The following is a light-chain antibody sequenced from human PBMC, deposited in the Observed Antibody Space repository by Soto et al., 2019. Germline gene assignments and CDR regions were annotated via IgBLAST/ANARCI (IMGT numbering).Light chain of an antibody. CDR1: QSVSNNH. CDR2: GAS. V-gene: IGKV3-20*01. J-gene: IGKJ1*01. CDR3: QQYGRSGT. Sequence: IVLTQSPGTLALSEGERATLSCRASQSVSNNHLAWYQQKPGQAPRLLIYGASNRATGIPDRFSGSGSGTDFTLTISRLEPEDFAVYYCQQYGRSGTFGQGTNVDI.